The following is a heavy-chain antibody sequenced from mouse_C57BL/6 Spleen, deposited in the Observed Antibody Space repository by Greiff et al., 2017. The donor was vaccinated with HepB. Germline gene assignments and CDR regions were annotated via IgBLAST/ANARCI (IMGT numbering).Heavy chain of an antibody. Sequence: EVKLQESGPVLVKPGASVKMSCKASGYTFTDYYMNWVKQSHGKSLEWIGVINPYNGGTSYNQKFKGKATFTVDKSSSTAYMELNSLTSEDSAVYYCARSFKDWYFDVWGTGTTVTVSS. CDR1: GYTFTDYY. CDR3: ARSFKDWYFDV. CDR2: INPYNGGT. J-gene: IGHJ1*03. V-gene: IGHV1-19*01.